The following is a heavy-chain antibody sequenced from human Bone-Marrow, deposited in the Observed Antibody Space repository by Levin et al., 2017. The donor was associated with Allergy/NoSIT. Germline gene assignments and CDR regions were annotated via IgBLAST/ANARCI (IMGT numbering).Heavy chain of an antibody. CDR1: GYSFTKNW. V-gene: IGHV5-51*01. CDR3: ARHHSGKDYFDF. D-gene: IGHD5-12*01. J-gene: IGHJ4*02. CDR2: IHPRDSDT. Sequence: GESLKISCQGSGYSFTKNWIAWVRQMPGKGLEWMGVIHPRDSDTTYSPSFQGQVNISADTSIDAAYLQWSSLKASDTATYYCARHHSGKDYFDFWGQGTQVTVSS.